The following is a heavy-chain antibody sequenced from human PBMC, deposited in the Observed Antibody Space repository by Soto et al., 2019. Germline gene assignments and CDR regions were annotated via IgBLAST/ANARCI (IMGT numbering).Heavy chain of an antibody. CDR3: ARDGGMVRGVISGSYSYGMDV. CDR1: GFTFSSYS. J-gene: IGHJ6*02. D-gene: IGHD3-10*01. V-gene: IGHV3-48*02. Sequence: EVQLVESGGGLVQPGGSLRLSCAASGFTFSSYSMNWVRQAPGKGLEWVSYISSSSSTIYYADSVKGRFTISRDNAKNSLYLQMNSLGDEDTAVYYCARDGGMVRGVISGSYSYGMDVWGQGTTVTVSS. CDR2: ISSSSSTI.